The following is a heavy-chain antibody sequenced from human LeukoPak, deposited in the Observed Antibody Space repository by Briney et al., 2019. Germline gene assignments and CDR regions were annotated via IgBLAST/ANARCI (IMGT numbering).Heavy chain of an antibody. CDR2: INHSGST. CDR3: ASGDYSDYYFDY. J-gene: IGHJ4*02. V-gene: IGHV4-34*01. D-gene: IGHD4-11*01. Sequence: SETLSLTCTVSGGSISSYYWSWIRQPPGKGLEWIGEINHSGSTNYNPSLESRVTISVDTSKNQFSLKLSSVTAADTAVYYCASGDYSDYYFDYWGQGTLVTVSS. CDR1: GGSISSYY.